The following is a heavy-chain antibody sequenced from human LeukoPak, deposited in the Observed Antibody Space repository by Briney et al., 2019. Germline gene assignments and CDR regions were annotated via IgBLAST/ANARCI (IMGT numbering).Heavy chain of an antibody. D-gene: IGHD4-11*01. CDR3: ARLLTTSPVWYFDL. J-gene: IGHJ2*01. CDR2: IYTNGNS. Sequence: PSETLSLTCTVSGGSINSGVYYWSWIRQPAGKGLEWIGRIYTNGNSDYDPSLESRVTISLDTSKNQFSLRLNSATAADTAVYYCARLLTTSPVWYFDLWGRGTLVTVSS. V-gene: IGHV4-61*02. CDR1: GGSINSGVYY.